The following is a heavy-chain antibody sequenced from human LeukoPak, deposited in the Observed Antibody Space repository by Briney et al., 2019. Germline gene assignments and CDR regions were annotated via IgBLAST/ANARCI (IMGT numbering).Heavy chain of an antibody. Sequence: SETLSLTCAVSGYSISSGYYWGWIRQPPGKGLEWIGSIYHSGSTYYNPSLKSRVTISVDTSKNQFSLKLSSVTAADTAVYYCARRVTGQFDYWGQGTLVTVSS. J-gene: IGHJ4*02. D-gene: IGHD1-20*01. CDR3: ARRVTGQFDY. CDR2: IYHSGST. CDR1: GYSISSGYY. V-gene: IGHV4-38-2*01.